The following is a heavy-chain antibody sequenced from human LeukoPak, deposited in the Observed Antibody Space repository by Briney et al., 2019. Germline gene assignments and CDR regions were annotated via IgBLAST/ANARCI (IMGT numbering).Heavy chain of an antibody. CDR1: GGTFSSYA. D-gene: IGHD2-15*01. V-gene: IGHV1-3*01. CDR3: ARVGGYCSGGSCRYYYYGMDV. Sequence: ASVKVSCKASGGTFSSYAISWVRQAPGQRLEWMGWINAGNGNTKYSQKFQGRVTITRDTSASTAYMELSSLRSEDTAVYYCARVGGYCSGGSCRYYYYGMDVWGQGTTVTVSS. CDR2: INAGNGNT. J-gene: IGHJ6*02.